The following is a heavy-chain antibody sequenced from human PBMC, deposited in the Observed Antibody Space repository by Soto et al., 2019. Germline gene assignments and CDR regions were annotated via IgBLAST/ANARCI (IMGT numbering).Heavy chain of an antibody. J-gene: IGHJ3*02. CDR1: GGSISSGGYY. D-gene: IGHD3-22*01. V-gene: IGHV4-31*03. CDR3: ARERYDSSDSDAFDI. Sequence: SETLSLTCTVSGGSISSGGYYWSWIRQHPGKGLEWIGYIYYSGSTYYNPSLESRVTISVDTSKNQFSLKLSSVTAADTAVYYCARERYDSSDSDAFDIWGQGTMVTVSS. CDR2: IYYSGST.